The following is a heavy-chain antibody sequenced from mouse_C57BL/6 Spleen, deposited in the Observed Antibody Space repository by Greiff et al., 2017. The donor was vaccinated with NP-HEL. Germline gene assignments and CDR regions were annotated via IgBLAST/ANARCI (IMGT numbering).Heavy chain of an antibody. CDR1: GYSITSGYY. D-gene: IGHD2-4*01. CDR2: ISYDGSN. Sequence: EVKLQESGPGLVKPSQSLSLTCSVTGYSITSGYYWNWIRQFPGNKLEWMGYISYDGSNNYNPSLKNRISITRDTSKNQFFLKLNSVTTEDTATYYCARKGLRNYAMDYWGQGTSVTVSS. CDR3: ARKGLRNYAMDY. J-gene: IGHJ4*01. V-gene: IGHV3-6*01.